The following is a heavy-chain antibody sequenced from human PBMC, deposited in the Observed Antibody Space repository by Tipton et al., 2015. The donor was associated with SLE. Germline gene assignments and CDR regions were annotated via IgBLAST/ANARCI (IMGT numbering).Heavy chain of an antibody. V-gene: IGHV4-59*12. CDR2: IYYSGST. Sequence: TLSLTCTVSGGSISSYYWSWIRQPPGKGLEWIGYIYYSGSTNYNPSLKSRVTISLDTSKNQFSLKLSSVTAADTAVYYCARRGSLGFCSGGICFDWYFDLWGRGTLVTVSS. D-gene: IGHD2-8*02. CDR1: GGSISSYY. CDR3: ARRGSLGFCSGGICFDWYFDL. J-gene: IGHJ2*01.